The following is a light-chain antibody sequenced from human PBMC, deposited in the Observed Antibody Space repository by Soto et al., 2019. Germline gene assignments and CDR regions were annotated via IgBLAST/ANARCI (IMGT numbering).Light chain of an antibody. J-gene: IGKJ1*01. CDR1: QSISSW. CDR2: DAS. V-gene: IGKV1-5*01. Sequence: DIQMTQSPSTLSASVGDRVIITCRASQSISSWLAWYQQKPGKAPKLLIYDASNLESGVPSRFRGSGSGTEFTLTISSLQPDDFATYYCQQYNTYSGTFGQGTKVEIK. CDR3: QQYNTYSGT.